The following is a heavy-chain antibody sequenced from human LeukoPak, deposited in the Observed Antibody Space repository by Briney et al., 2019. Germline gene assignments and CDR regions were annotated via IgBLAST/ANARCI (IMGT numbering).Heavy chain of an antibody. V-gene: IGHV1-69*05. CDR3: ARSGRWLLNFDY. CDR1: GGTLSSYA. CDR2: IIPIFGTA. Sequence: ASVKVSCKASGGTLSSYAISWVRQAPGQGLEWMGRIIPIFGTANYAQKFQGRVTITTDESTSTAYMELSSLRSEDTAVYYCARSGRWLLNFDYWGQGTLVTVSS. D-gene: IGHD5-24*01. J-gene: IGHJ4*02.